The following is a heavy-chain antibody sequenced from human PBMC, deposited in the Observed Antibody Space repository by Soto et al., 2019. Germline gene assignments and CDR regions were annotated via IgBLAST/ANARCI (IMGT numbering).Heavy chain of an antibody. J-gene: IGHJ6*02. CDR1: GNNFMTSW. CDR2: IYPADSNT. V-gene: IGHV5-51*01. CDR3: TKSAVWPLASPLYGLDV. D-gene: IGHD2-21*01. Sequence: PGESLKISCKGSGNNFMTSWIGWVRQVPGKGLEWMGIIYPADSNTRYSPSFQGQVTISADKSISTAYLQWNSLKASDTAMYYCTKSAVWPLASPLYGLDVWGQGTTVTVSS.